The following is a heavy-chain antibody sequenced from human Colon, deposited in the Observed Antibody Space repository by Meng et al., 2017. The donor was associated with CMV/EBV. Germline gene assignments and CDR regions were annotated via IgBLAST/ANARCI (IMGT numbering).Heavy chain of an antibody. CDR3: ARETPSSMIFGDYYGMDV. CDR1: GFSFNGKY. J-gene: IGHJ6*02. CDR2: ISAESTVK. V-gene: IGHV3-11*01. Sequence: SLKISCEASGFSFNGKYMTWIRQAPGKGLEWISYISAESTVKFYVDSVKGRFTISRDTSTTTVYMELSSLRSEDTAVYYCARETPSSMIFGDYYGMDVWGQGTTVTVSS. D-gene: IGHD3/OR15-3a*01.